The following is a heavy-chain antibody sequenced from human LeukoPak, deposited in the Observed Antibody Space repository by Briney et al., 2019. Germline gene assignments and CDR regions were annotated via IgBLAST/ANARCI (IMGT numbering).Heavy chain of an antibody. Sequence: PGGSLRLSCAASGFLFSTYGFNWVRQAPGKGLEWVSFISPSSGYIYYADSMKGRFTVSRDDAKSSLSLQMNSLRAEDTAVYYCAKAQKRDILTGYYTAFDSWGQGTLVTVSS. V-gene: IGHV3-21*01. CDR2: ISPSSGYI. J-gene: IGHJ4*02. D-gene: IGHD3-9*01. CDR3: AKAQKRDILTGYYTAFDS. CDR1: GFLFSTYG.